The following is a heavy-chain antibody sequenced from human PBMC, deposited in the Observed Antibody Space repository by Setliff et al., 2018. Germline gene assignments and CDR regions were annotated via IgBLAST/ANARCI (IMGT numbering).Heavy chain of an antibody. J-gene: IGHJ6*02. V-gene: IGHV4-34*01. CDR3: ARSSYSGSYLNV. CDR1: GYSISSGYY. CDR2: INHSGST. D-gene: IGHD1-26*01. Sequence: SETLSLTCAVSGYSISSGYYWSWIRQPPGKGLEWIGEINHSGSTNYNPSLKSRVTISVDTSKNQFSLKLSSVTAADTAVYYCARSSYSGSYLNVWGQGTTVTVSS.